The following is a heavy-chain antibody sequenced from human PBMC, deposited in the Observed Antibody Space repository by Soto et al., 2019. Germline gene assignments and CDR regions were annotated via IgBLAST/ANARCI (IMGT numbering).Heavy chain of an antibody. CDR1: GFTFSSYS. Sequence: PGGSLRLSCAASGFTFSSYSMNWVRQAPGKGLEWVSSISSSSSYIYYADSVKGRFTISRDNAKNSLYLQMNSLRSEDTAVYYCARHPYYYDSRDDYWGPGTLVTVSS. CDR2: ISSSSSYI. CDR3: ARHPYYYDSRDDY. D-gene: IGHD3-22*01. V-gene: IGHV3-21*01. J-gene: IGHJ4*02.